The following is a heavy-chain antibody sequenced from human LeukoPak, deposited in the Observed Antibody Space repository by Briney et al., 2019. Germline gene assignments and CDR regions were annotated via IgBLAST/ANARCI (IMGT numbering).Heavy chain of an antibody. Sequence: GGSLRLYCATSGLTFNVYGMSWVRQAPGKGLEWVSGLNWNGSATTYADSVKGRFTISRDNTENSLYLQINSLRAEDTAFYYCARVAVGGNWFDAWGQGTLVTVSS. J-gene: IGHJ5*02. CDR1: GLTFNVYG. D-gene: IGHD6-19*01. V-gene: IGHV3-20*04. CDR2: LNWNGSAT. CDR3: ARVAVGGNWFDA.